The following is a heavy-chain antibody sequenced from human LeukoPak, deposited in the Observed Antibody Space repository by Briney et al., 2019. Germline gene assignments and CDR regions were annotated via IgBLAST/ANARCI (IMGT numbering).Heavy chain of an antibody. J-gene: IGHJ4*02. D-gene: IGHD6-13*01. CDR2: IYYSGST. Sequence: PSQTLSLTCTVSGGSISSGGYYWSWLRQRPGKGLEWIGYIYYSGSTYYNPSLKSRVTISVDTSKNQFSLKLSSVTAADTAVYYCARAEAAGHDYWGQGTLVTVSS. V-gene: IGHV4-31*03. CDR1: GGSISSGGYY. CDR3: ARAEAAGHDY.